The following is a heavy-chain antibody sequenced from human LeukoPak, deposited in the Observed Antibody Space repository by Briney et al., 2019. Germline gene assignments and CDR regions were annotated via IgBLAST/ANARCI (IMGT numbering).Heavy chain of an antibody. CDR1: GSRFTSYW. CDR3: ARRSTVTNAFDI. CDR2: IDPSDSYT. V-gene: IGHV5-10-1*01. Sequence: PGESLQISCQGSGSRFTSYWISWVRQMPGKGLEWMGRIDPSDSYTNYSPSFQGHVTISADKSISTAYLQWSSLKASDTAMYYCARRSTVTNAFDIWGQGTMVTVSS. D-gene: IGHD4-17*01. J-gene: IGHJ3*02.